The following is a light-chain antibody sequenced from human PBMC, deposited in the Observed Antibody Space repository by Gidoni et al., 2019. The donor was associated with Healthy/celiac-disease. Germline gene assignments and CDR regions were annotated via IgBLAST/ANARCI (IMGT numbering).Light chain of an antibody. Sequence: DIVMTQSPLSLPVTPGEPASISCRSSQSLLHSNGYNYLDWYLQKPGQSPQLLISLGSNRASGVPDRFSGSGSGTDCTLKISRVEAEDVGVYYCMQALQTPRTFGQXTKVEIK. V-gene: IGKV2-28*01. CDR1: QSLLHSNGYNY. CDR3: MQALQTPRT. CDR2: LGS. J-gene: IGKJ1*01.